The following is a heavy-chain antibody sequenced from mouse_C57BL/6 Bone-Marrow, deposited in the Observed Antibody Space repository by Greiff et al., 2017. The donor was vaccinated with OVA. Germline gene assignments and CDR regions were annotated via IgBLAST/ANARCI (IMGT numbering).Heavy chain of an antibody. CDR1: GYTFTDYY. CDR2: IYPGSGNT. V-gene: IGHV1-76*01. D-gene: IGHD1-1*02. J-gene: IGHJ4*01. CDR3: ARMPRGSPYAMDY. Sequence: VQLQQSGAELVRPGASVKLSCKASGYTFTDYYINWVKQRPGQGLEWIARIYPGSGNTYYNEKFKGKATLTAEKSSSTAYMQLSSLTSADSAVYFCARMPRGSPYAMDYWGQGTSVTVSS.